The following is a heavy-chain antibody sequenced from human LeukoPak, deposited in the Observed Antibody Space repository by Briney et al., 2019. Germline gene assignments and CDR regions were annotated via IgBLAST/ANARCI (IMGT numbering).Heavy chain of an antibody. V-gene: IGHV3-23*01. D-gene: IGHD2-2*01. CDR3: ARGAMSAWFAS. J-gene: IGHJ5*01. CDR1: GFTFSTYA. Sequence: PGGSLRLSCAASGFTFSTYAMSWVRQAPGKGLEWVSSISNSGGHIYYADSVKGRFTISRDNSKNTLYLQMNSLRAEDTAIYYCARGAMSAWFASWGQGTLVTVSS. CDR2: ISNSGGHI.